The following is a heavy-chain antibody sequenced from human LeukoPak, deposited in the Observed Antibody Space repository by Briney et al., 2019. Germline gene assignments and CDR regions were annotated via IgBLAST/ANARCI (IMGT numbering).Heavy chain of an antibody. CDR2: ISYDGSNK. V-gene: IGHV3-30-3*01. J-gene: IGHJ6*02. Sequence: GGSLRLSCAASGFTLSSYAMHWVRQAPGKGLEWVAVISYDGSNKYYADSVKGRFTISRDNSKNTLYLQMNSLRAEDTAVYYCASIYGMDVWGQGTTVTVSS. CDR3: ASIYGMDV. CDR1: GFTLSSYA.